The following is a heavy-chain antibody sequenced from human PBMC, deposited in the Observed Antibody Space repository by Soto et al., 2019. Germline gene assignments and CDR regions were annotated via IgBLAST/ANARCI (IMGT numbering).Heavy chain of an antibody. J-gene: IGHJ4*02. CDR3: AKDGGYAYYDSSGYYFGY. D-gene: IGHD3-22*01. Sequence: SETLSLTCTVSGGSISSYYWSWIRQPPGKGLEWIGYIFNSENTNYNPSLKSRVTISVDTSKNQFSLKLSSVTAADTAVYYCAKDGGYAYYDSSGYYFGYWGQGTLVTVSS. V-gene: IGHV4-59*01. CDR2: IFNSENT. CDR1: GGSISSYY.